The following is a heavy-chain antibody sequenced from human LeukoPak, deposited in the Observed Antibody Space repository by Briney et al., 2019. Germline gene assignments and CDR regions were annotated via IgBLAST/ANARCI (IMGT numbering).Heavy chain of an antibody. CDR3: ARGGYSDSQGSRDAFDI. D-gene: IGHD3-22*01. CDR2: IYISGST. CDR1: CGSISSGSYY. V-gene: IGHV4-61*02. Sequence: SQTLSLTCTVSCGSISSGSYYWSWIRQPAGKGLEWIGRIYISGSTNYSPSPKSRVTISVDTSKNQFSLKLSSVSAADTAVYYCARGGYSDSQGSRDAFDIWGQGTLITVSS. J-gene: IGHJ3*02.